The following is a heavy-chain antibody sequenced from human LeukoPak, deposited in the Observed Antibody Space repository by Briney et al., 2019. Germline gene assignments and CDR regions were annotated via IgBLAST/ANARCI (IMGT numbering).Heavy chain of an antibody. D-gene: IGHD6-6*01. V-gene: IGHV4-59*01. J-gene: IGHJ6*03. Sequence: SETLSLTCTVSGGSISSYYWSWIRQPPGKGLEWIGYISYSGSTNYNPSLKSRVAISVDTSKSQLSLKLSSVTAADTAIHYCASGIVPDYYYYYMDVWGKGTTVTVSS. CDR1: GGSISSYY. CDR3: ASGIVPDYYYYYMDV. CDR2: ISYSGST.